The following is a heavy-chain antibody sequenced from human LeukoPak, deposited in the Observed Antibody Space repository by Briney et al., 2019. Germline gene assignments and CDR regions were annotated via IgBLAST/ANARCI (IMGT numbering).Heavy chain of an antibody. CDR2: IKPNSGGT. Sequence: ASVKVSCKASGYTFTGYYMHWVRQAPGQGLEWMGRIKPNSGGTNYAQKFQGRVTMTRDTSISTAYMELSRLRSDDTAVYYCARVQYYYDSSGYYLGSVIDYWGQGTLVTVSS. CDR3: ARVQYYYDSSGYYLGSVIDY. D-gene: IGHD3-22*01. CDR1: GYTFTGYY. V-gene: IGHV1-2*06. J-gene: IGHJ4*02.